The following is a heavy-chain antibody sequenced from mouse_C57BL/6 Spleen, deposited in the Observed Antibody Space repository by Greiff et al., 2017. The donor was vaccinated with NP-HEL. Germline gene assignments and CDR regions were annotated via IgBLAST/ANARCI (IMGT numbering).Heavy chain of an antibody. CDR3: TPITTVVASDAMDY. CDR2: IDPEDGAT. Sequence: VQLKQSGAELVRPGASVKLSCTASGFNIKDYYMHWVKQRPEQGLEWIGRIDPEDGATEYAPKFQGKATMTADTSSNTAYLQLSSLTSEDTAVYYCTPITTVVASDAMDYWGQGTSVTVAS. CDR1: GFNIKDYY. J-gene: IGHJ4*01. V-gene: IGHV14-1*01. D-gene: IGHD1-1*01.